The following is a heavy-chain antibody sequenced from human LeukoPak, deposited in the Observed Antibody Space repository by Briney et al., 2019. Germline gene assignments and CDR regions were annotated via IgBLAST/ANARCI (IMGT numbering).Heavy chain of an antibody. CDR1: GYTFTGYY. J-gene: IGHJ6*02. Sequence: ASVKVSCKASGYTFTGYYMHWVRQAPGQGLEWMGWINPNSGGTNYAQKFQGRATMTRDTSISTAYMELSRLRSDDTAVYYCARTSSSWYARDYYHYSMDVWGQGTTVTVSS. D-gene: IGHD6-13*01. CDR3: ARTSSSWYARDYYHYSMDV. CDR2: INPNSGGT. V-gene: IGHV1-2*02.